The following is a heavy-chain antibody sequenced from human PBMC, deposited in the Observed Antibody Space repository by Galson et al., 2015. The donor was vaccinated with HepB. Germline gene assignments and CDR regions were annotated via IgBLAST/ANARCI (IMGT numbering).Heavy chain of an antibody. CDR2: INPNSGGT. CDR1: GYTFTGYY. J-gene: IGHJ6*03. CDR3: ARTGTYYYYYMDV. D-gene: IGHD1/OR15-1a*01. V-gene: IGHV1-2*02. Sequence: SVKVSCKASGYTFTGYYMRWVRQAPGQGLEWMGWINPNSGGTNYAQKFQGRVTMTRDTSISTAYMELSRLRSDDTAVYYCARTGTYYYYYMDVWGKGTTVTVSS.